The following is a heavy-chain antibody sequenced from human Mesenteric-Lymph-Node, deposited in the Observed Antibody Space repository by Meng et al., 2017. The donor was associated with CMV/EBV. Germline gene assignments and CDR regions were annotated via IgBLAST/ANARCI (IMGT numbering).Heavy chain of an antibody. Sequence: GGSLRLSCVVSGFTFRSFSMHWGRQAPGKGLEWVAVISYDGNTKYYADSVKGRITISRDNSKNTVYLQMNSLRAEDTAVYYCARALLSVAARFFDYWGQGTLVTVSS. J-gene: IGHJ4*02. CDR3: ARALLSVAARFFDY. CDR2: ISYDGNTK. D-gene: IGHD6-6*01. CDR1: GFTFRSFS. V-gene: IGHV3-30-3*01.